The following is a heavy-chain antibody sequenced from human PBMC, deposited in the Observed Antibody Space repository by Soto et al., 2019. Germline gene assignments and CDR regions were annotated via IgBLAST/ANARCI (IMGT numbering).Heavy chain of an antibody. J-gene: IGHJ3*02. CDR1: SGSISSSNW. V-gene: IGHV4-4*02. CDR2: IYHSGST. Sequence: PSETLSLTCAVSSGSISSSNWWSWVRQPPGKGLEWIGEIYHSGSTNYNPSLKSRVTISVDKSKNQFSLKLSSVTAADTAVYYCARHCSGGSCYYAFDIWGQGTMVTVSS. D-gene: IGHD2-15*01. CDR3: ARHCSGGSCYYAFDI.